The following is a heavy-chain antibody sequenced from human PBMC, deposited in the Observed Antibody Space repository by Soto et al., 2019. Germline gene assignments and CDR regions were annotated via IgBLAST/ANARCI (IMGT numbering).Heavy chain of an antibody. Sequence: PGGSLRLSCAASGFTFSSYAMSWVRQAPGKGLEWVSAISGSGGSTYYADSVKGRFTISRDNSKNTLYLQMNSLRAEDTAVYYCAKDIRQQPYPDYYYYGMDVWGQGTTVTVSS. CDR1: GFTFSSYA. CDR3: AKDIRQQPYPDYYYYGMDV. V-gene: IGHV3-23*01. D-gene: IGHD6-13*01. CDR2: ISGSGGST. J-gene: IGHJ6*02.